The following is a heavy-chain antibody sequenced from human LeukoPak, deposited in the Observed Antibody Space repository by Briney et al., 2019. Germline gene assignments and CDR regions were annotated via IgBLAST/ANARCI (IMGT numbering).Heavy chain of an antibody. Sequence: PGGSLRLSCAASGFTFSSYAMHWVRQAPGKGLEYVSAISSNGGSTYYANSVKGRFTISRDNSKNTPYLQMGSLRAEDMAVYYCARGSGDLDYWAREPWSPSPQ. V-gene: IGHV3-64*01. CDR2: ISSNGGST. CDR1: GFTFSSYA. J-gene: IGHJ4*02. D-gene: IGHD4-17*01. CDR3: ARGSGDLDY.